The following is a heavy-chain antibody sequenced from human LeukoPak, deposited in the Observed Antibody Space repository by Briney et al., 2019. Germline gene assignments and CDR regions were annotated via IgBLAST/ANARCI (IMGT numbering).Heavy chain of an antibody. CDR3: ARDVEKPVAGKGAASWYFDL. CDR1: GGSISSGGYY. D-gene: IGHD6-19*01. Sequence: NPSETLSLTCSVSGGSISSGGYYWSWIRQHPGKGLEWIGYIYYSGSTYYNPSLKSRVTISVDTSKNHFSLKLTSVTAADTAVYYCARDVEKPVAGKGAASWYFDLWGRGTLVTVSS. CDR2: IYYSGST. J-gene: IGHJ2*01. V-gene: IGHV4-31*03.